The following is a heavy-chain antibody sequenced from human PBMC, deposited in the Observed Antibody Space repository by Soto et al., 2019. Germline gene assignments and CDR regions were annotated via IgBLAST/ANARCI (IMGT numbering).Heavy chain of an antibody. CDR3: AREGDYYDSSGYSAYYYYYGMDV. D-gene: IGHD3-22*01. Sequence: ASVKVSCKASGYTFTSYGISWVRQAPGQGLEWMGWISAYNGNTNYAQKLQGRVTMTTDTSTSTADMELRSLRSDDTAVYYCAREGDYYDSSGYSAYYYYYGMDVWGQGTTVTAP. V-gene: IGHV1-18*01. CDR1: GYTFTSYG. CDR2: ISAYNGNT. J-gene: IGHJ6*02.